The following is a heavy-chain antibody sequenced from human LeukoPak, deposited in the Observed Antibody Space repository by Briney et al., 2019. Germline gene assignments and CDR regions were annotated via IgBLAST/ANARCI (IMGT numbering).Heavy chain of an antibody. V-gene: IGHV4-59*01. D-gene: IGHD5-18*01. CDR1: GGSISSYY. CDR2: IYYSGST. J-gene: IGHJ6*03. CDR3: ARGEGGYSYEEYYYYYMDV. Sequence: PSETLSLTYTVSGGSISSYYWSWIRQPPGKGLEWIGYIYYSGSTNYNPSLKSRVTISVDTSKNQFSLKLSSVTAADTAVYYCARGEGGYSYEEYYYYYMDVWGKGTTVTISS.